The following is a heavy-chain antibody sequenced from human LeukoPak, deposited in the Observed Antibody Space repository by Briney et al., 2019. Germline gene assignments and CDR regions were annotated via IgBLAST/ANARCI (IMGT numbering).Heavy chain of an antibody. J-gene: IGHJ4*02. D-gene: IGHD7-27*01. Sequence: PGGSLRLSCAASGFTFSNYGMHWVRKAPGKGLGWVAVISYDGSNEYYADSVKGRFTISRDTSKNTLYLQMNSLRAEDTALYYCARKFLTGRLIDYWGQGTLVTVSS. CDR2: ISYDGSNE. CDR1: GFTFSNYG. CDR3: ARKFLTGRLIDY. V-gene: IGHV3-30*03.